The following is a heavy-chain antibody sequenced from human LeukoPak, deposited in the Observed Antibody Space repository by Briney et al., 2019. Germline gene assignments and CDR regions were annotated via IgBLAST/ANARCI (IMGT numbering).Heavy chain of an antibody. CDR3: ARVVSSGYYWRWFDP. V-gene: IGHV3-66*01. Sequence: GGSLRLSCAASGFTVSSNYMSWARQAPGKGLEWVSVIYSGGSTYYADSVKGRFTISRDNSKNTLYLQMNSLRAEDTAVYYCARVVSSGYYWRWFDPWGQGTLVTVSS. J-gene: IGHJ5*02. D-gene: IGHD3-22*01. CDR2: IYSGGST. CDR1: GFTVSSNY.